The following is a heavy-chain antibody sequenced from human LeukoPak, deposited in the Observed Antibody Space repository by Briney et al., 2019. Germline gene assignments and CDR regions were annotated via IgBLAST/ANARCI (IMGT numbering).Heavy chain of an antibody. D-gene: IGHD1-26*01. Sequence: SETLSLTCTVSGGSISSYYWSWIRQPAGKGLEWIGRIHSSGSTNYNSSLKSRVTMSVDTSKNQFSLTLSSVTAEDTAVYHCARVPRGATYFDHWGQGTLVTVSS. CDR2: IHSSGST. CDR1: GGSISSYY. J-gene: IGHJ4*02. V-gene: IGHV4-4*07. CDR3: ARVPRGATYFDH.